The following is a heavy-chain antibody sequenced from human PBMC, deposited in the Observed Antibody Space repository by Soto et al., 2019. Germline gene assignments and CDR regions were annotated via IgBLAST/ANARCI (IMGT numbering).Heavy chain of an antibody. J-gene: IGHJ3*02. CDR1: GFTFSSYG. CDR3: ASNGAQWLVQGDAFDI. Sequence: QVQLVESGGGVVQPGRSLRLSCAASGFTFSSYGMHWVRQAPGKGLEWVAVISYDGSNKYYADSVKGRFTISRDNSKNTLYLQMNSLRAEDTAVYYCASNGAQWLVQGDAFDIWGQGTMVTVSS. D-gene: IGHD6-19*01. CDR2: ISYDGSNK. V-gene: IGHV3-30*03.